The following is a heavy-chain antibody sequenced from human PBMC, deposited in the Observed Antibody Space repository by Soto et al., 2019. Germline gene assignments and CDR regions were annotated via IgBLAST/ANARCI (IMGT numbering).Heavy chain of an antibody. CDR1: GFTFSSYA. J-gene: IGHJ4*02. CDR3: AKVTGHYPWGFDF. D-gene: IGHD3-9*01. Sequence: QSGGSLRLSCAASGFTFSSYAMHWVRQAPGKGLEWVAVISYDGSNKYYADSVKGRFTISRDNSNKTLYLQISSLGAGDSATYYCAKVTGHYPWGFDFWGRGTLVTVYS. V-gene: IGHV3-30-3*01. CDR2: ISYDGSNK.